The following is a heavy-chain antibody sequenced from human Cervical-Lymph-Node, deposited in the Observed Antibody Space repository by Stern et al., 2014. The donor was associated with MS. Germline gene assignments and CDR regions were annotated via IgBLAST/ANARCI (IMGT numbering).Heavy chain of an antibody. Sequence: QLQLQESGPGLVKPSETLSLTCTVSGASVSSHYWSWIRQSPGKGLEWIGYIYYSGNTNYNPSLKSRVTISVDTSKNQFSLKLNSVTAADTAVYYCARSLRVGAASYWHFALWGRGTLVTVSS. CDR1: GASVSSHY. D-gene: IGHD1-26*01. CDR2: IYYSGNT. V-gene: IGHV4-59*02. CDR3: ARSLRVGAASYWHFAL. J-gene: IGHJ2*01.